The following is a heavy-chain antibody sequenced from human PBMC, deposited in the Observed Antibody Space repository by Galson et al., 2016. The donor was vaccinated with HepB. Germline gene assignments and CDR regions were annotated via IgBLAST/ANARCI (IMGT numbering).Heavy chain of an antibody. D-gene: IGHD3-22*01. V-gene: IGHV3-33*05. CDR1: GFTFSRYG. CDR2: ITNDGVIK. Sequence: SLRLSCAASGFTFSRYGFHWVRQAPGKGLEWVAVITNDGVIKYYTDSVKGRFTISRDNSRNTLDLQMNSLRAEDTALYYCARDDDRSGNNLDYWGQGTRVTVSS. CDR3: ARDDDRSGNNLDY. J-gene: IGHJ4*02.